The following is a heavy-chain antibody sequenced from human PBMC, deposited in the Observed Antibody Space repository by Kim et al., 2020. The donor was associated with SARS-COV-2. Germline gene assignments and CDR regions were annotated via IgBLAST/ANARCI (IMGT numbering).Heavy chain of an antibody. CDR3: ANEIVVVVAASRSMVY. CDR2: ISGSGGST. J-gene: IGHJ4*01. Sequence: GGSLRLSCAASGFTFSSYAMSWVRQAPGKGLEWVAAISGSGGSTYYADSVKGRFTISRDNSKNTLYLQMNILRAEDTAVYYCANEIVVVVAASRSMVYWGQGTLVTVSS. CDR1: GFTFSSYA. D-gene: IGHD2-15*01. V-gene: IGHV3-23*01.